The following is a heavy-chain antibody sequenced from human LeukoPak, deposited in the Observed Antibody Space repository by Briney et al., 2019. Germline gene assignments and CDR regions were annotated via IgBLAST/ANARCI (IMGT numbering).Heavy chain of an antibody. CDR1: GYTFTTYG. V-gene: IGHV1-18*01. CDR3: AREQGKGGTKYEIDY. Sequence: ASVKVSCKPSGYTFTTYGISWVRQAPGQGRKGLGWIIAYNGNTNYAQKLQGRVTMTTDTTTSTAYMELRSLRSDDTGVYYCAREQGKGGTKYEIDYGGQGTLVTLSS. CDR2: IIAYNGNT. D-gene: IGHD2-2*01. J-gene: IGHJ4*02.